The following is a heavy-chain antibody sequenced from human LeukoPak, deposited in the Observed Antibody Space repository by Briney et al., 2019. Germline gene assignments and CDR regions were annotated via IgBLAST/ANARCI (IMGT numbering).Heavy chain of an antibody. CDR2: IKQDGSEK. CDR3: ARETGYSGYDTYYYYYYMDV. D-gene: IGHD5-12*01. CDR1: GFTFSSYR. J-gene: IGHJ6*03. Sequence: PGGSLRLSCAASGFTFSSYRMSWVRQAPGKGLEWVANIKQDGSEKYYVDSVKGRFTISRDNAKNSLYLQMNSLRAEDTAVYYCARETGYSGYDTYYYYYYMDVWGKGTTVTVSS. V-gene: IGHV3-7*01.